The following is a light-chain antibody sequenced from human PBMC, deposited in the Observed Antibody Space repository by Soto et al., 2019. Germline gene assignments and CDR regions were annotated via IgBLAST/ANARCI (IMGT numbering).Light chain of an antibody. CDR1: QSISSS. J-gene: IGKJ4*01. CDR2: GAS. CDR3: QQYNNWPPLT. V-gene: IGKV3-15*01. Sequence: IVLTQSPDTLSVSPGERATLSCLASQSISSSIAWYQQRPGQAPRLLIYGASTRATGIPARFSGSGSGTDFTLTISSLQSEDFAVYYCQQYNNWPPLTFGGGTKVDIK.